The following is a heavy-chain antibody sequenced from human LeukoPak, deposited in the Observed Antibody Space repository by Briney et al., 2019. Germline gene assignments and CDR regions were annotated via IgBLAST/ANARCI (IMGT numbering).Heavy chain of an antibody. V-gene: IGHV4-39*01. CDR3: ARPGASQRFLEWSPHYFYYYMDV. J-gene: IGHJ6*03. CDR2: IYYSGST. D-gene: IGHD3-3*01. Sequence: SQTLSLTCAVSGGSISSSSYYWGWIRQPPGKGLEWIGSIYYSGSTYYNPSLKSRVTISVDTSKNQFSLKLSSVTAADTAVYYCARPGASQRFLEWSPHYFYYYMDVWGKGTTVTVSS. CDR1: GGSISSSSYY.